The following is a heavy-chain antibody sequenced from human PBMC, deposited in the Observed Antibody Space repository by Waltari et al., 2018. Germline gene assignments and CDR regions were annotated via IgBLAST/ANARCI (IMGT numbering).Heavy chain of an antibody. CDR3: AGRPLYTVVWHGFDY. CDR2: IFSTGNV. V-gene: IGHV4-39*07. J-gene: IGHJ4*02. Sequence: QLQLQESGPGLVKPSETLSLTCNVSNGSISTNTYYWAWIRQPPGKGLVWIGSIFSTGNVYYNPSRQRRVTMSVDTSRNQFSLKLRSVTAADTAVYYCAGRPLYTVVWHGFDYWGRGALVTVSS. CDR1: NGSISTNTYY. D-gene: IGHD2-2*02.